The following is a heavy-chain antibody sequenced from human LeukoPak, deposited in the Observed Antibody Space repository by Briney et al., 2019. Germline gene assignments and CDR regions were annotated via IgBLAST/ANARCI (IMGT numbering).Heavy chain of an antibody. CDR1: GGSISSSSYY. CDR2: IYYSGST. V-gene: IGHV4-39*07. CDR3: ARVTVDYSNCEVSYYYYMDV. Sequence: PSETLSLTCTVSGGSISSSSYYWGCIRQPPGKGLEWIGSIYYSGSTYYNPSLKSRVTISVDTSKNQFSLKLSSVTAADTAVYYCARVTVDYSNCEVSYYYYMDVWGKGTTVTVSS. J-gene: IGHJ6*03. D-gene: IGHD4-11*01.